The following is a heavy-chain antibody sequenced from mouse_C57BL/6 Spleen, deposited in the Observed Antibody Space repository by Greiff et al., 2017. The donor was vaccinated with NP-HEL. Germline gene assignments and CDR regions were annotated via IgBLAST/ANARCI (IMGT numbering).Heavy chain of an antibody. D-gene: IGHD1-1*01. CDR3: AKEDYYGSPGAY. CDR2: IWRGGST. CDR1: GFSLTSYG. J-gene: IGHJ3*01. Sequence: VQRVESGPGLVQPSQSLSITCTVSGFSLTSYGVHWVRQSPGKGLEWLGVIWRGGSTDYNAAFMSRLSITKDNSKSQVFFKMNSLQADDTAIYYCAKEDYYGSPGAYWGQGTLVTVSA. V-gene: IGHV2-5*01.